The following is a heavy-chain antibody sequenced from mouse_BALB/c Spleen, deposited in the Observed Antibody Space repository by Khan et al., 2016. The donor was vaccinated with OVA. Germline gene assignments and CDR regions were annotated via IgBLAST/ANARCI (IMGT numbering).Heavy chain of an antibody. CDR3: TRFGYSYGSTIVY. V-gene: IGHV1-7*01. J-gene: IGHJ2*01. D-gene: IGHD1-1*01. CDR2: INPSTDYT. Sequence: VQLVEPGAELAKPGASVKMSCKASGYTFPNYWMHWVKQGPGQGLEWIGYINPSTDYTEYNQRLKDQGTLTADMPSSSAYTQLSSLTSEESAVCYCTRFGYSYGSTIVYWGQGATRTGSS. CDR1: GYTFPNYW.